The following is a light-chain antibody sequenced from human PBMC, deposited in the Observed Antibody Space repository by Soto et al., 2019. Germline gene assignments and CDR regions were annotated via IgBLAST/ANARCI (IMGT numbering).Light chain of an antibody. CDR2: DVN. CDR1: SSDVGAYNY. V-gene: IGLV2-14*03. J-gene: IGLJ2*01. CDR3: GSSTTSGSVV. Sequence: QSALTQPASVSGSPGQSIAISCIGTSSDVGAYNYVSWYQQHPGKAPKLVIYDVNNRPSGVSNRFSGSKSGNTASLTISGLQAEDEADYDCGSSTTSGSVVFGGGTKLTVL.